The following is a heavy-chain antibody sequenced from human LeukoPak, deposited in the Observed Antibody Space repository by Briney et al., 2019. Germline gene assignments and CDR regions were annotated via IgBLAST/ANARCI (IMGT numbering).Heavy chain of an antibody. CDR3: ARGYCSGGSCPSDY. Sequence: ASVKVSCKASGGTFSSYAISWVRQAPGQGLEWMGRIIPIFGTANYAQEFQGRVTITTDESTSTAYMELSSLRSEDTAVYYCARGYCSGGSCPSDYWGQGTLVTVSS. CDR1: GGTFSSYA. CDR2: IIPIFGTA. J-gene: IGHJ4*02. D-gene: IGHD2-15*01. V-gene: IGHV1-69*05.